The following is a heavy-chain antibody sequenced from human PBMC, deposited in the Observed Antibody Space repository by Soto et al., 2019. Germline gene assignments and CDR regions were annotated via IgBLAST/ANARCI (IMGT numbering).Heavy chain of an antibody. CDR1: GGAVSSGSYY. CDR3: ARGGEDYSNYIDY. V-gene: IGHV4-61*01. Sequence: SETPSLTCTVSGGAVSSGSYYWSWIRQPPGKGLEWIGYIYYSGSTNYNPSLKSRVTISVDTSKNQFSLKLSSVTAADTAVYYCARGGEDYSNYIDYWGQGTLVTVSS. J-gene: IGHJ4*02. D-gene: IGHD4-4*01. CDR2: IYYSGST.